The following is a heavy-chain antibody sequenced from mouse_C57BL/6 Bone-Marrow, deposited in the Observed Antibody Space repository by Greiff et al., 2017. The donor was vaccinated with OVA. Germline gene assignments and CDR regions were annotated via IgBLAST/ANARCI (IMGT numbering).Heavy chain of an antibody. D-gene: IGHD1-1*01. CDR1: GFTFSSYG. V-gene: IGHV5-6*02. CDR3: ARTPITSVVASPFAY. CDR2: ISSGGSYT. J-gene: IGHJ3*01. Sequence: DVMLVESGGDLVKPGGSLKLSCAASGFTFSSYGMSWVRQTPDKRLEWVATISSGGSYTYYPDSVKGRFTISRDNAKNTLYLQMSSLKSEDTAMYYCARTPITSVVASPFAYWGQGTLATVSA.